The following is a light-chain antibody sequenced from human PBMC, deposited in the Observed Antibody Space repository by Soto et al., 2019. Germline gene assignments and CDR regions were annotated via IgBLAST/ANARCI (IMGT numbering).Light chain of an antibody. CDR1: QSVSSY. V-gene: IGKV3-11*01. CDR3: QQRSYWPLT. CDR2: DAS. J-gene: IGKJ1*01. Sequence: EIVLTQSPATLSLSPGERATLSCRASQSVSSYFAWYQQKPGHAPRLLIYDASNRATGIPARFSGSGSGTDFNLTISSLGPEDFAVYYCQQRSYWPLTFGQGTKAEIK.